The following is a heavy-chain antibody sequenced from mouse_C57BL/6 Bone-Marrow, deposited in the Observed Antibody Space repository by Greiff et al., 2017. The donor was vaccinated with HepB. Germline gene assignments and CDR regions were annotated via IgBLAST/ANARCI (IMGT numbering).Heavy chain of an antibody. CDR3: ASFAY. CDR1: GYTFTSYW. V-gene: IGHV1-50*01. J-gene: IGHJ3*01. Sequence: VQLQQPGAELVKPGASVKLSCKASGYTFTSYWMQWVNQRPGQGLEWIGEIDPSDSYTNYNQKFKGKATLTVDTSSSTAYMQLSSLTSEDSAVYYCASFAYWGQGTLVTVSA. CDR2: IDPSDSYT.